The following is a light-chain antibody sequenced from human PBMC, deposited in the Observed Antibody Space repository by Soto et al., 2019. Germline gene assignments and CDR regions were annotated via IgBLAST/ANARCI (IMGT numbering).Light chain of an antibody. J-gene: IGKJ1*01. CDR3: MKPLQSPPT. V-gene: IGKV2-28*01. Sequence: DTVMTQSPLSLPVTPGDPASISCKSSQSLLHSNGYNYVDWYLQKTGQSTQLLNSLASNRASGVPDRFSGSGSGTDFTLKISRVEAEDVGVYYCMKPLQSPPTFGPGTKVEIK. CDR2: LAS. CDR1: QSLLHSNGYNY.